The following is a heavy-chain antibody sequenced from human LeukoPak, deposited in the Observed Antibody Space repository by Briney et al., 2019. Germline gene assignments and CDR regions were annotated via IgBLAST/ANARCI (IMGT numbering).Heavy chain of an antibody. D-gene: IGHD3/OR15-3a*01. CDR3: AKRGVVIRVILVGFHKEAYYFES. V-gene: IGHV3-23*01. CDR2: ISDSGGST. Sequence: GGSLRLSCAVSGITLSNYGMSWVRQAPGKGLEWVAGISDSGGSTNYADSVEGRFTISRDNPKNTLYLQMNSLRAEDTAVYFCAKRGVVIRVILVGFHKEAYYFESWGQGALVTVSS. J-gene: IGHJ4*02. CDR1: GITLSNYG.